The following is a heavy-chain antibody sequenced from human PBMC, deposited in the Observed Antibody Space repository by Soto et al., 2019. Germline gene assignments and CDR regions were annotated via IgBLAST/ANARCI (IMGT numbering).Heavy chain of an antibody. Sequence: QVQLQESGPGLVKPSQTLSLTCTVSGGSISSGGYYWSWIRQHPGKGLEWIGYIYYSGSTYYNPSLKSXXTXSXXTSKNQFSLKLSSVTAADTAVYYCARALLTGYSDYWGQGTLVTVSS. CDR3: ARALLTGYSDY. CDR1: GGSISSGGYY. CDR2: IYYSGST. J-gene: IGHJ4*02. D-gene: IGHD3-9*01. V-gene: IGHV4-31*03.